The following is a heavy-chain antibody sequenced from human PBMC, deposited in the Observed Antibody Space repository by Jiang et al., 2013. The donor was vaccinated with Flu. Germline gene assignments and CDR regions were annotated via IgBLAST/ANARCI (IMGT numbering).Heavy chain of an antibody. V-gene: IGHV4-31*03. J-gene: IGHJ1*01. CDR2: IYTGGSV. D-gene: IGHD4-23*01. CDR3: AAYGGNSATEYLHH. Sequence: GSGLVKPSQTLSLTCTVSGGSIRNTYYWSWVRQLPGKGLEWIGYIYTGGSVYYAPSLRSRLSISTDVSKNQFYLNVTSVTAADTAVYYCAAYGGNSATEYLHHWGQGTLVTVAS. CDR1: GGSIRNTYY.